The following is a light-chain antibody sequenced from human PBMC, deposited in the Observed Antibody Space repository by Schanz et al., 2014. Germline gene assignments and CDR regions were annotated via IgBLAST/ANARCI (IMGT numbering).Light chain of an antibody. V-gene: IGLV2-14*01. Sequence: QSALTQPASVSGSPGKSITISCTGTSSDIGGYNYVSWYQQHPGKAPKLMIYDVSNRPSGVSNRFSGSKSGNTASPTISGLQAEDEADYYCSSYTSSSTVVFGGGTKLTVL. J-gene: IGLJ2*01. CDR3: SSYTSSSTVV. CDR2: DVS. CDR1: SSDIGGYNY.